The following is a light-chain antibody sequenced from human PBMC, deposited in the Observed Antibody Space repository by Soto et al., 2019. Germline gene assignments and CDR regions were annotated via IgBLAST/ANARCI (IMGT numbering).Light chain of an antibody. CDR1: QSVSSSY. V-gene: IGKV3-20*01. CDR3: QQYGSSPPIT. CDR2: GAS. J-gene: IGKJ5*01. Sequence: DIVLTQSPGTLSLSPGDRATLSCRASQSVSSSYLAWYQQKPGQAPRLLIYGASSRATGIPDRFSGSGAWTDFTLTISRLEPEDYAASYCQQYGSSPPITFGQGTRLEIK.